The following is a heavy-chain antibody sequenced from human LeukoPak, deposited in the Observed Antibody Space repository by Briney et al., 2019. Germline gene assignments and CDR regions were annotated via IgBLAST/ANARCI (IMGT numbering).Heavy chain of an antibody. CDR3: AGSLGYCTSNVCYLKY. Sequence: ASVKVSCKTSGYSEHFYGITWVRQVAGQGLEWMGWISAQHGQTEYAPNSQDRVTMTTDTYTNTAYMELRSLRSDDTAVYYCAGSLGYCTSNVCYLKYWGQGTLVTVSS. V-gene: IGHV1-18*01. CDR1: GYSEHFYG. D-gene: IGHD2-8*01. J-gene: IGHJ4*02. CDR2: ISAQHGQT.